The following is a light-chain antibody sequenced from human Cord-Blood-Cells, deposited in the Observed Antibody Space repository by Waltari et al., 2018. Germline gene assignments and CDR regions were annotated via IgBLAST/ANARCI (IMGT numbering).Light chain of an antibody. J-gene: IGLJ3*02. Sequence: PATLSVSPGERATLSCRASQSVSSNLAWYQQKPGQAPVLVIYKDSERPSGIPERFSGSSSGTTVTLTISGVQAEDEADYYCQSADSSAPWVFGGGTKLTVL. CDR3: QSADSSAPWV. CDR2: KDS. CDR1: QSVSS. V-gene: IGLV3-25*03.